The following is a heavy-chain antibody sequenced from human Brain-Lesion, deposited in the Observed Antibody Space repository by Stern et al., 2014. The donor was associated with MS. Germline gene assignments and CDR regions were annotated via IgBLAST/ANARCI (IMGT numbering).Heavy chain of an antibody. CDR2: INRDGSDT. V-gene: IGHV3-74*02. CDR3: ARGVGDY. D-gene: IGHD3-16*01. CDR1: GFNFSSYW. Sequence: EVQLVESGGGLVKPGGSLRLSCAASGFNFSSYWMHWVRQFPETGCFWVSQINRDGSDTSYADSVKGRFSISRDNIRNMLYLRMTSLRAEDTAVYYCARGVGDYWGQGARVTVSS. J-gene: IGHJ4*02.